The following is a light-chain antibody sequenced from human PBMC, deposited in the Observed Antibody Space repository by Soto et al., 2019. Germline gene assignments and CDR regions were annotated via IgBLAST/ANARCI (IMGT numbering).Light chain of an antibody. Sequence: EIVLTQSPGTLSLSPGERATLSCRASQRVSSSSLAWYQQKPGQAPRLLIYGASSRASGLADRCSGRGSGTDFSLTISRLEPEDVAVYYCQQYDTSRLTFGGGTKVEIK. CDR1: QRVSSSS. CDR2: GAS. J-gene: IGKJ4*01. V-gene: IGKV3-20*01. CDR3: QQYDTSRLT.